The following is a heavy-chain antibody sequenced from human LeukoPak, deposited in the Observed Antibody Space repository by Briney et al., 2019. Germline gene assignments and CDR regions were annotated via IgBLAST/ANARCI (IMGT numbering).Heavy chain of an antibody. CDR3: ARGGEIQYCSSTSCSLGAFDI. CDR2: IIPIFGTA. J-gene: IGHJ3*02. D-gene: IGHD2-2*01. Sequence: VASVKVSCKASGGTFSSYAISWVRQAPGQGLEWMGGIIPIFGTANYAQKFQGRVTITTDESTSTAYMELSSLRSEDTAVYYCARGGEIQYCSSTSCSLGAFDIWGQGTMVTVSS. CDR1: GGTFSSYA. V-gene: IGHV1-69*05.